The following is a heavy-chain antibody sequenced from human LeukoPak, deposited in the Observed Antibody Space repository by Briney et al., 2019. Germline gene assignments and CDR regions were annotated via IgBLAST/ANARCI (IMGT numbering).Heavy chain of an antibody. CDR1: GFTFSSYS. CDR3: TTDASGDYADGYYYDMDV. V-gene: IGHV3-15*01. Sequence: GGSLRLSCAASGFTFSSYSMSWVRQAPGKGLEWVGRIKSKTDGGTTDYAAPVKGRFTISRDDSKNTLYLQMNSLKTEDTAVYYCTTDASGDYADGYYYDMDVWGQGTTVTVSS. J-gene: IGHJ6*02. D-gene: IGHD2-21*02. CDR2: IKSKTDGGTT.